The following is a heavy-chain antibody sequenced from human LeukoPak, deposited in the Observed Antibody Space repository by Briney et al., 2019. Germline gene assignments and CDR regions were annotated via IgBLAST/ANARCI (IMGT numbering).Heavy chain of an antibody. V-gene: IGHV3-30*03. Sequence: PGRSLRLSCAASGFTFSSYGMHRVRQAPGKGLEWVAVILYDGSNKYYADSVKGRFTISRDNSKNTLYLQMHSLRAEDTAVYYCARDLFWSFDYWGQGTLVTVSS. CDR2: ILYDGSNK. CDR1: GFTFSSYG. J-gene: IGHJ4*02. D-gene: IGHD3-9*01. CDR3: ARDLFWSFDY.